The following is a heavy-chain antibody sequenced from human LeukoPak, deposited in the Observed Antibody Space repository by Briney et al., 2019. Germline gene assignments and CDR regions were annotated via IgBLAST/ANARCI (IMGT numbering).Heavy chain of an antibody. CDR2: MSYDGNSK. D-gene: IGHD5-18*01. J-gene: IGHJ3*02. CDR3: AKSLPLRGYSYGFDAFDI. V-gene: IGHV3-30*18. Sequence: GGSLRLSCAASGFRFSGYWLSWVRQAPGKGLEWVAVMSYDGNSKEYVDSVKGRFTISRDTSKNTLYLQMNSLRPEDTAVYYCAKSLPLRGYSYGFDAFDIWGQGTMVTVSS. CDR1: GFRFSGYW.